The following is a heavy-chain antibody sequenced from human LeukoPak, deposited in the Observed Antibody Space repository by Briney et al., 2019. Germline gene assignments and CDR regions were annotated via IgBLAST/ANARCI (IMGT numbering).Heavy chain of an antibody. V-gene: IGHV3-23*01. CDR2: ISGSSDST. D-gene: IGHD2-2*01. CDR3: AKTQRDCSSTSCSRYFGMDV. CDR1: GFTFSSYA. Sequence: GGSLRLSCTASGFTFSSYALTWVRQAPGKGLEWVSAISGSSDSTLFADSVKGRFTISRDNSKNTLYLQMNSLRAEDTAVYYCAKTQRDCSSTSCSRYFGMDVWGQGTTVTVSS. J-gene: IGHJ6*02.